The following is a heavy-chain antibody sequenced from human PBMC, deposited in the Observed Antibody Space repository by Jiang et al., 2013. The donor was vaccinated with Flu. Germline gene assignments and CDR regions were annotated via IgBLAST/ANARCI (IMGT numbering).Heavy chain of an antibody. CDR1: GVSISSTSYY. V-gene: IGHV4-39*01. D-gene: IGHD4-23*01. CDR2: RYYSGST. Sequence: LLKPSETLSLTCSVFGVSISSTSYYWAWIRQTPGKGLEWIGSRYYSGSTYYNPSLKSRVTLSADTSNNQISLKMTSVTAADTAVYYCARQGYGGNGFDYWGQGTLVTVSS. J-gene: IGHJ4*02. CDR3: ARQGYGGNGFDY.